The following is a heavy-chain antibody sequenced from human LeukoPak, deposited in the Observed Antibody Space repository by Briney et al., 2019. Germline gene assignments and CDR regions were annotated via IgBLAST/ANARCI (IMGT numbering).Heavy chain of an antibody. V-gene: IGHV3-33*01. J-gene: IGHJ4*02. Sequence: GGSLRLSCAASGFTFSGYGMHWVRQAPGKGLDWVAVIWYDGSKEYYVDSVKGRFTISRDNSKNTLYLQMNSLRAEDTAVYFCARDSGGYGLDYWGQGTLVTVSS. CDR3: ARDSGGYGLDY. CDR2: IWYDGSKE. D-gene: IGHD5-12*01. CDR1: GFTFSGYG.